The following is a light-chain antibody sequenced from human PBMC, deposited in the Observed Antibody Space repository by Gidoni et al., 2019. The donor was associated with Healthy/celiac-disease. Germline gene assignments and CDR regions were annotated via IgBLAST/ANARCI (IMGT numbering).Light chain of an antibody. V-gene: IGKV4-1*01. CDR2: WAS. CDR1: QSVLYSSNNKNY. Sequence: DIVMTQSPDSLSLSLGERATINCNSSQSVLYSSNNKNYLAWYQQTPGQPPKLLIYWASTRESGVPDRFSSSGSGTDFTLTISSLQAEDVAVYYCQQYYSTPLTFGPGTKVDIK. CDR3: QQYYSTPLT. J-gene: IGKJ3*01.